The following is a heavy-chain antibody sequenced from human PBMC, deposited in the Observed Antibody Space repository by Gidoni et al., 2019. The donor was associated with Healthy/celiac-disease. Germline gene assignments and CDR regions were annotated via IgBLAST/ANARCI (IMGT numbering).Heavy chain of an antibody. CDR1: GGSISSSSYY. J-gene: IGHJ4*02. CDR3: ARQPRYYDSSGYYSLDY. CDR2: IYYSGST. Sequence: QLQLQESGTGLVKPSETLSLTCTVSGGSISSSSYYWGWIRQPPGKGLEWIGSIYYSGSTYYNPSLKSRVTISVDTSKNQFSLKLSSVTAADTAVYYCARQPRYYDSSGYYSLDYWGQGTLVTVSS. V-gene: IGHV4-39*01. D-gene: IGHD3-22*01.